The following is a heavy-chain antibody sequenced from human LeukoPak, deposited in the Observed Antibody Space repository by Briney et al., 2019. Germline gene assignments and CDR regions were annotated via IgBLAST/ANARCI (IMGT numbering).Heavy chain of an antibody. J-gene: IGHJ4*02. Sequence: GGSLRLSCVVSGFTFRNYAMTWVRQAPGKGLEWVSGISGSGTTTYSIDSVNGRFTISRDNSKNTLYLQMNSLRAEDTAFYYCARREFTAFDYWGQGTLVTVSS. D-gene: IGHD3-10*01. CDR3: ARREFTAFDY. CDR1: GFTFRNYA. V-gene: IGHV3-23*01. CDR2: ISGSGTTT.